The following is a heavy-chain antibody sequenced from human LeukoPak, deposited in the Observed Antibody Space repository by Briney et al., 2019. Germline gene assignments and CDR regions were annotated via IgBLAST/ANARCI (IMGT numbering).Heavy chain of an antibody. D-gene: IGHD3-10*01. Sequence: SETLSLTCTVSGGSISSSSYYWGWIRQPPGKGLEWIGSIYYSGSTYYNPSLKSRVTISVDTSKNQFSLKLSSVTAADTAVYYCARDAPFSGFDPWGQGTLVTVSS. CDR1: GGSISSSSYY. J-gene: IGHJ5*02. V-gene: IGHV4-39*07. CDR3: ARDAPFSGFDP. CDR2: IYYSGST.